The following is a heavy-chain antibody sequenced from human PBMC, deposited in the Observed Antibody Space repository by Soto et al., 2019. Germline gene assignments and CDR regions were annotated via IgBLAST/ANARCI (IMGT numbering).Heavy chain of an antibody. CDR3: AIYWARPLSLGGRIKTKKKWFDP. Sequence: ASVKVSCKSSGYSFAGYYMHWVRQAPGQGLEWMGWINPNSGGTNYAQKFQGRVTMTRDTSISTAYMELSRLRSDDTAVYYCAIYWARPLSLGGRIKTKKKWFDPFGRLTLVAVCS. V-gene: IGHV1-2*02. CDR1: GYSFAGYY. J-gene: IGHJ5*02. D-gene: IGHD3-10*01. CDR2: INPNSGGT.